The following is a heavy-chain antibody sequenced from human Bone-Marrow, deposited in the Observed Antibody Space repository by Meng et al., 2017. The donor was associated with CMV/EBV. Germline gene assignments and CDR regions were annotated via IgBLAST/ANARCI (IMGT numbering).Heavy chain of an antibody. J-gene: IGHJ6*01. CDR3: AREYGSLRSYYFYGMDV. V-gene: IGHV3-30-3*01. CDR2: ISYGGNKK. CDR1: GFTFSGSA. D-gene: IGHD4-17*01. Sequence: GGSLRLSCAASGFTFSGSAMHWVRQASGKGLEWVAVISYGGNKKYYADSVKGRFTISGDNSKDTFYLQMSSLRGEDTALYYCAREYGSLRSYYFYGMDVWGQGTTVTVSS.